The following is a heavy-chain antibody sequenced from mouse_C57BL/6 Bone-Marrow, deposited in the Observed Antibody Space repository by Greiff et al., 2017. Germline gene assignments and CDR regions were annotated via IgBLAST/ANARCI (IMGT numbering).Heavy chain of an antibody. D-gene: IGHD2-5*01. V-gene: IGHV5-17*01. J-gene: IGHJ4*01. Sequence: EVKLVESGGGLVKPGGSLKLSCAASGFTFSDYLMHWVRQAPEQGLEWVAYISSGSSTIYYADTVKGRFTISRDNAKNTLFLQMSSLRSEDTAMYYWARTSKAMDYWGQGTSVTVSS. CDR3: ARTSKAMDY. CDR2: ISSGSSTI. CDR1: GFTFSDYL.